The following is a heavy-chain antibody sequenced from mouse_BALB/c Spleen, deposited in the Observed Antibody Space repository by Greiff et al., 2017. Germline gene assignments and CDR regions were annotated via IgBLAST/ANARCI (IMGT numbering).Heavy chain of an antibody. Sequence: VQLKQSGPDLVKSSQSLSLTCTVTGYSITSGYSWHWIRQFPGNKLEWTGYIHYSGSINYNPSLKSRISITRDTSKNQFFLQLNSVTTVDTATYYCARGNYGSSHAWFAYWGQGTLVTVSA. D-gene: IGHD1-1*01. CDR2: IHYSGSI. J-gene: IGHJ3*01. CDR3: ARGNYGSSHAWFAY. V-gene: IGHV3-1*02. CDR1: GYSITSGYS.